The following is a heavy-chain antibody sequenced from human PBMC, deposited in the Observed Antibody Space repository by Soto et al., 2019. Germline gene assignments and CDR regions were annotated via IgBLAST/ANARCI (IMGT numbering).Heavy chain of an antibody. CDR3: AHRRYYYDSSGHDAFDI. J-gene: IGHJ3*02. V-gene: IGHV2-5*01. CDR2: IYWNDDK. D-gene: IGHD3-22*01. Sequence: GLDLEWLALIYWNDDKRYSPSLKSRLTITKDTSKNQVVLTMTNMDPVDTATYYCAHRRYYYDSSGHDAFDIWGQGTMVTVSS.